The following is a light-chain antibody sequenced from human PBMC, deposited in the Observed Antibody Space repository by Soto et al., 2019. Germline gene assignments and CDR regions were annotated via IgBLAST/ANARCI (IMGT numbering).Light chain of an antibody. CDR3: QQSYSTHVYT. CDR1: QSISNF. V-gene: IGKV1-39*01. CDR2: TAS. J-gene: IGKJ2*01. Sequence: DIQMTQSPSSLSASVGDRVTITCRASQSISNFLNWYQQKPGKAPKRLIYTASNLQSGVASRFSSSRSATDLTLIISSLQPEDFATYYCQQSYSTHVYTFGQGTKLQIK.